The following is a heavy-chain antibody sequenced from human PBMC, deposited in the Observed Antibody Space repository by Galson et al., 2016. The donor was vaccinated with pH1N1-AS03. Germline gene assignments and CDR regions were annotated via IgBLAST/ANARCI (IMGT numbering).Heavy chain of an antibody. J-gene: IGHJ6*02. CDR3: ARRNPNPNFAIWYQHDYGMDV. CDR1: GFTFSNYA. Sequence: SLRLSCAASGFTFSNYAMTWVRQAPGKGLEWVSRISNDGRNVRYADFVKGRFAVSRDNAKNTVFLQMNSLRADDTAVYFCARRNPNPNFAIWYQHDYGMDVWGQGTTVTVSS. CDR2: ISNDGRNV. D-gene: IGHD2-2*01. V-gene: IGHV3-74*01.